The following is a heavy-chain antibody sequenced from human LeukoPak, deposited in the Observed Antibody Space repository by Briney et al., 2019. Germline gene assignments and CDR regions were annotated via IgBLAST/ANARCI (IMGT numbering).Heavy chain of an antibody. D-gene: IGHD3-10*01. CDR2: IYHSGST. J-gene: IGHJ4*02. V-gene: IGHV4-30-2*01. CDR1: GGSISSGGYS. Sequence: SETLSLTCAVSGGSISSGGYSWSWIRQPPGKGLEWIGYIYHSGSTYFNPSLKSRVTISVDRSKNQFSLKLSSVTAADTAVYYCARVNIATMTRVFDYWGQGTLVTVSS. CDR3: ARVNIATMTRVFDY.